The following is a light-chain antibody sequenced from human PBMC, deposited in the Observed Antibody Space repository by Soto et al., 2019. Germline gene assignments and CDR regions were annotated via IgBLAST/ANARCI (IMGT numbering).Light chain of an antibody. CDR1: QSVSVD. Sequence: EIVMTQSPATLSVSPGERVTLSCRASQSVSVDLAWYQQRPGQAPRLLIYGASTRATGIPDRFSGSGSGTDFTLTIARLEPGDFAVYYCQQYGNSPQTFGQGTKVDIK. CDR2: GAS. J-gene: IGKJ1*01. V-gene: IGKV3-20*01. CDR3: QQYGNSPQT.